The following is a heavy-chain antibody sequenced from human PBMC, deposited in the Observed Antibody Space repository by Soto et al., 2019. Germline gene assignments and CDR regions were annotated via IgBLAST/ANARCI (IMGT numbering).Heavy chain of an antibody. Sequence: SETLTLTCTVSGGSICSYYGSWIRQPPGKGLEWIGYIYYSGSTNYNPSLKSRVTISVDTSKNQFSLKLSSVTAADTAVHYCARAGKNYDILTGYQTDYYYYYMDVWGKGTTVTVSS. CDR2: IYYSGST. CDR1: GGSICSYY. D-gene: IGHD3-9*01. CDR3: ARAGKNYDILTGYQTDYYYYYMDV. V-gene: IGHV4-59*01. J-gene: IGHJ6*03.